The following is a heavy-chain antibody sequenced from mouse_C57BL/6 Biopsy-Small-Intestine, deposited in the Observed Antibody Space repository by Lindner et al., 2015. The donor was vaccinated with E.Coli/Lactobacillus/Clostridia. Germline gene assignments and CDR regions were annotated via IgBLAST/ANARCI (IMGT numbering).Heavy chain of an antibody. D-gene: IGHD2-4*01. Sequence: VQLQESGPELVKPGASVKMSCKASGYTFTDYNMYWVKQSHGKSLELIGYINPDNGGTTYKEKFKGKATLTVNKSSSTAYMELRSLTSEDSAVYYCARWGLRQAAYFDYWGQGTTLTVSS. CDR3: ARWGLRQAAYFDY. J-gene: IGHJ2*01. CDR1: GYTFTDYN. CDR2: INPDNGGT. V-gene: IGHV1-22*01.